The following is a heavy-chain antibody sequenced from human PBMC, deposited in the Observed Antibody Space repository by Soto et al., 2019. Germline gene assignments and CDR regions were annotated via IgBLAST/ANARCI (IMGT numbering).Heavy chain of an antibody. CDR2: ISYDGSNK. Sequence: QVQLVESGGGVVQPGRSLRLSCAASGFTFSSYGMHWVRQAPGKGLEWVAVISYDGSNKYYADSVKGRFTISRDNSKNTLYLQMNSLRAEDTAVYYCANLVTSWGSGSLVPGMDVWGQGTTVTVSS. V-gene: IGHV3-30*18. D-gene: IGHD3-10*01. J-gene: IGHJ6*02. CDR3: ANLVTSWGSGSLVPGMDV. CDR1: GFTFSSYG.